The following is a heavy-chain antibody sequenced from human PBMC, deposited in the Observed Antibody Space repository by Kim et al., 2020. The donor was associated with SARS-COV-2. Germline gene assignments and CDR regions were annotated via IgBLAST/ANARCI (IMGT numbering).Heavy chain of an antibody. Sequence: RVPISRDNAKNALYLQINSLRAEDTAVYYCARPHYYDILTGYTHYYFDYWGQGTLVTVSS. J-gene: IGHJ4*02. V-gene: IGHV3-11*01. D-gene: IGHD3-9*01. CDR3: ARPHYYDILTGYTHYYFDY.